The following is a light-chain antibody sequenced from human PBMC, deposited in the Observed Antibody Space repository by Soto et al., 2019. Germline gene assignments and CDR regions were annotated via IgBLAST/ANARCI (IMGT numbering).Light chain of an antibody. Sequence: QSVLTQPAAVSGPPGQSITISCTGTSSDVGRYNYVSWYQQHPGKAPKLVIYEVRNRPSGVSNRFSGSKSGNTASLTISGLQAEDEADYYCASYTSSSSYVFGTGTKLTVL. CDR2: EVR. J-gene: IGLJ1*01. V-gene: IGLV2-14*01. CDR1: SSDVGRYNY. CDR3: ASYTSSSSYV.